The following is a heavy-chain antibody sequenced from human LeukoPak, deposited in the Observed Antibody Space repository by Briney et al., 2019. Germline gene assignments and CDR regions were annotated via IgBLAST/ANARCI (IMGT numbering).Heavy chain of an antibody. D-gene: IGHD4-17*01. CDR3: ARDPYGDNHLDY. J-gene: IGHJ4*02. CDR1: GYAFTDVY. Sequence: ASVKVSCKASGYAFTDVYIHWVRQAPGQGLEWMGWINPDSGDTKYVQKFQGRVTMTRDTSISTAYIDLSSLRSDDTAVYYCARDPYGDNHLDYWGQGTLVTVSS. V-gene: IGHV1-2*02. CDR2: INPDSGDT.